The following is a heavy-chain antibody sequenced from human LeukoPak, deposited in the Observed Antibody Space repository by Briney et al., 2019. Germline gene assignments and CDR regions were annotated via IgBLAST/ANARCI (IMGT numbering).Heavy chain of an antibody. CDR3: AKDRDGYYDFWSGSFNWFDP. J-gene: IGHJ5*02. Sequence: GGSLSLSCAASGFTFSSYAMSWVRQAPGKGLEWVSGISGSGSSTDHSDSVKGRFTISRDNSKNTLYLQMNSLRAEDTAVYYCAKDRDGYYDFWSGSFNWFDPWGQGTLVTVSS. CDR2: ISGSGSST. D-gene: IGHD3-3*01. V-gene: IGHV3-23*01. CDR1: GFTFSSYA.